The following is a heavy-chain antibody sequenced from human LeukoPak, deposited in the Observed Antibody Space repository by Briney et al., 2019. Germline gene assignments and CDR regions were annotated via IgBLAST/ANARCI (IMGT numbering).Heavy chain of an antibody. CDR1: GFSLSSYW. CDR3: ARVVELWLGLGGYLDY. CDR2: IKQDGSEK. V-gene: IGHV3-7*01. J-gene: IGHJ4*02. D-gene: IGHD5-18*01. Sequence: PGGSLRLSCAASGFSLSSYWMSWVRQTPGKGLEWVANIKQDGSEKYYVDSVRGRLTISRDNAKNSLYLQMNSLRADDTAVYYFARVVELWLGLGGYLDYWGQGTLVTVSS.